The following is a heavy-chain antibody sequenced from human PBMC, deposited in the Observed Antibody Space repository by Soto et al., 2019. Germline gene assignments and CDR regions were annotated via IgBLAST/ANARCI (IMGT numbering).Heavy chain of an antibody. CDR1: GDSFSSLS. Sequence: QVNLVQSGAEVKKPGSSVKVSCKASGDSFSSLSLNWVRQAPGQGLEWVGGIIPVVGTGTYAQKFQDRVTITAYKSKSTVYMELTSLTSEDTAVYYCVREIEPMGGQFDVWGEGTLVNVSS. CDR3: VREIEPMGGQFDV. J-gene: IGHJ4*02. CDR2: IIPVVGTG. V-gene: IGHV1-69*06. D-gene: IGHD2-15*01.